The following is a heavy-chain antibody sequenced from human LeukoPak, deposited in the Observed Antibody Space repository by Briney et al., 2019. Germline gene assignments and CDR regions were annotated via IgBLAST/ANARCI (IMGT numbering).Heavy chain of an antibody. CDR2: INPNSGGT. CDR3: ARDLGCSSTSCYTPNWFDP. Sequence: EASVKVSCKASGYTFTGYYMHWVRQAPGQGLEWMGWINPNSGGTNYAQKFQGRVTMTRDTSISTAYMELSRLRSDDTAVYYCARDLGCSSTSCYTPNWFDPWGQGTLVTVSS. V-gene: IGHV1-2*02. J-gene: IGHJ5*02. D-gene: IGHD2-2*02. CDR1: GYTFTGYY.